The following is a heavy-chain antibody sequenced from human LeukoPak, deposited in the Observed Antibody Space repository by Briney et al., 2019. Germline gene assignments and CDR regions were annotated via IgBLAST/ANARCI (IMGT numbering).Heavy chain of an antibody. D-gene: IGHD6-13*01. Sequence: SETLSLTCAVYGGSFSGYYWSWIRQPPGKGLEWIGEINHSGSTNYNPSLKSRVTISVDTSKNQFSLKLSSVTAADTAVCYCARGYKRAAAGTVYYYYMDVWGKGTTVTVSS. CDR2: INHSGST. J-gene: IGHJ6*03. CDR3: ARGYKRAAAGTVYYYYMDV. CDR1: GGSFSGYY. V-gene: IGHV4-34*01.